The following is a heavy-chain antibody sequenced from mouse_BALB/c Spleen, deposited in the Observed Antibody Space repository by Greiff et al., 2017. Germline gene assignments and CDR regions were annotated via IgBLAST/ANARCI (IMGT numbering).Heavy chain of an antibody. CDR1: GYSFTSYW. CDR3: ARKGDRYDDYAMDY. CDR2: IDPSDSET. J-gene: IGHJ4*01. Sequence: VQLQQSGPQLVRPGASVKISCKASGYSFTSYWMHWVKQRPGQGLEWIGMIDPSDSETRLNQKFKDKATLTVDKSSSTAYMQLSSPTSEDSAVYYCARKGDRYDDYAMDYWGQGTSVTVSS. D-gene: IGHD2-14*01. V-gene: IGHV1S126*01.